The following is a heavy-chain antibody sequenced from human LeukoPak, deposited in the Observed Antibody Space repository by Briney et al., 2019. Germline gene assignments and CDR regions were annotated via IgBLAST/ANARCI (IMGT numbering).Heavy chain of an antibody. CDR2: MYYNGGGT. J-gene: IGHJ6*03. D-gene: IGHD1-7*01. Sequence: SETLSLTCTVSGGSMITDTFYWVWIRQPPGKGLEWIANMYYNGGGTQYNRSLTSRVTISVDTSKNQFFLNLRSVTAADTAVYYCTRRTYSTYMDVWGQGTTVTVSS. CDR3: TRRTYSTYMDV. V-gene: IGHV4-39*01. CDR1: GGSMITDTFY.